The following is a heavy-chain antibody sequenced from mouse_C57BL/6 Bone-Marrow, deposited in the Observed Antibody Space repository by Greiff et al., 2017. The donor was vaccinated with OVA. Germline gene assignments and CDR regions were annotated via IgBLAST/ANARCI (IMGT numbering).Heavy chain of an antibody. Sequence: EVQLEESGPELVKPGASVKISCKASGFSFTDYNMNWVKQSHGKSLEWIGVINPNYGYTSYNQKFKGKATLTADQSSSTAYMQLNSLTSEDSAVYYCARYWETYYYGPFDYWGQGTTLTVSS. V-gene: IGHV1-39*01. CDR1: GFSFTDYN. CDR3: ARYWETYYYGPFDY. J-gene: IGHJ2*01. D-gene: IGHD1-1*01. CDR2: INPNYGYT.